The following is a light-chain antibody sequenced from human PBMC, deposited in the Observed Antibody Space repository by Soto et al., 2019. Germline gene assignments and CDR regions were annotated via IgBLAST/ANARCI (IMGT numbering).Light chain of an antibody. J-gene: IGLJ2*01. V-gene: IGLV2-23*02. CDR1: SSDVGSYDH. CDR3: CSYANSNTLL. CDR2: EVT. Sequence: QSALTQPASVSGSPGQSITISCTGTSSDVGSYDHVSWYQQHPGTAPKLIIYEVTKRPSGVSNRFAGSKSGNTASLTISGLQAEDDSDYYCCSYANSNTLLFGGGTKRTFL.